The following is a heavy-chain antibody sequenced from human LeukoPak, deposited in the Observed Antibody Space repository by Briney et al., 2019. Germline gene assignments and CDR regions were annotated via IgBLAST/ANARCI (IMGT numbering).Heavy chain of an antibody. J-gene: IGHJ4*02. CDR3: ESEGRPV. CDR2: ISYDGSNK. Sequence: PGRSLRLSCAASGFTFNSYAMHWVRQAPGKGLEWVAVISYDGSNKYYADSVKGRFTISRDNSKNTLYMQMNSLRVEDTAVYYCESEGRPVWGQGTLVTVSS. CDR1: GFTFNSYA. V-gene: IGHV3-30-3*01.